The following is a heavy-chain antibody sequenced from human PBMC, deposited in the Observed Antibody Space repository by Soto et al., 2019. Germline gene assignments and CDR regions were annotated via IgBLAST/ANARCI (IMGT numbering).Heavy chain of an antibody. CDR1: GYTFTIYA. Sequence: ASVKVSCKASGYTFTIYAMHWVRQAPGQRLEWMGWINAGNGNTKYSQKFQGRVTITRDTSASTAYMELSSLRSEDTAVYYCAIDFQWLPYNWFDTWGQGPLVTVSS. D-gene: IGHD6-19*01. V-gene: IGHV1-3*01. CDR2: INAGNGNT. J-gene: IGHJ5*02. CDR3: AIDFQWLPYNWFDT.